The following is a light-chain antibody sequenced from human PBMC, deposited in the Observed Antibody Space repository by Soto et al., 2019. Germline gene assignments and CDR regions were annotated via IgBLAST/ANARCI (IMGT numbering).Light chain of an antibody. V-gene: IGKV3-15*01. Sequence: IMMTQSPATLSVSPGERVTLSCRTSHSVNSHVSWYQQRPGQAPRLLIYRASARATGIPARFSGSGSGTEFTLTIGSLQSEDSAVYYCQQYQNLWTFGQGTKVDIK. CDR1: HSVNSH. CDR3: QQYQNLWT. CDR2: RAS. J-gene: IGKJ1*01.